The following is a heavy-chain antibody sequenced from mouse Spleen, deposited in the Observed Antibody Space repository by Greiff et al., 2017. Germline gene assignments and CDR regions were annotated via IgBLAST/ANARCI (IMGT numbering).Heavy chain of an antibody. D-gene: IGHD4-1*01. V-gene: IGHV5-17*01. CDR2: ISSGSSTI. CDR3: ARKDWDRGLFFDY. J-gene: IGHJ2*01. Sequence: EVMLVESGGGLVKPGGSLKLSCAASGFTFSDYGMHWVRQAPEKGLEWVAYISSGSSTIYYADTVKGRFTISRDNAKNTLFLQMTSLRSEDTAMYYCARKDWDRGLFFDYWGQGTTLTVSS. CDR1: GFTFSDYG.